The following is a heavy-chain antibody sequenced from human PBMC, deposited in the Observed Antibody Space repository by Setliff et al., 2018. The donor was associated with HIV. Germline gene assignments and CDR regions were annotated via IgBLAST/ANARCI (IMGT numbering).Heavy chain of an antibody. D-gene: IGHD3-22*01. J-gene: IGHJ5*02. Sequence: PSETLSLTCTVSGYSINSGGYYWSWIRQRPGKGLEWIGNIYYSGTTYYNSSLKSRVTISLDTSKNQFSLKLNSVTAADTAVYYCARDMTYYFDSSGSFGWFDPWGQGTLVTVSS. CDR3: ARDMTYYFDSSGSFGWFDP. CDR1: GYSINSGGYY. CDR2: IYYSGTT. V-gene: IGHV4-31*03.